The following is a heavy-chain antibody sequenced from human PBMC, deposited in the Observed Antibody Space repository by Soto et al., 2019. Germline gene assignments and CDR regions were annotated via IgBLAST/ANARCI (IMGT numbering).Heavy chain of an antibody. CDR1: GYSFTTYY. CDR3: AAYCSGGGCPPGPWN. CDR2: INPNGGTT. D-gene: IGHD2-15*01. J-gene: IGHJ3*01. V-gene: IGHV1-46*03. Sequence: QVVQSGAEVRKPGASVKVSCKASGYSFTTYYIHWFRQAPGQGLEWMAIINPNGGTTNYAQKFQGRVTVTRDMSASTVNMELSSLRSDDTAIYYCAAYCSGGGCPPGPWNWGRGTMVTVSS.